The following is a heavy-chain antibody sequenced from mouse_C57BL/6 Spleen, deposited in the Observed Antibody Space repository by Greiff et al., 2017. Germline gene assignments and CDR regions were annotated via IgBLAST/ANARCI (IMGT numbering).Heavy chain of an antibody. CDR1: GYAFTNYL. Sequence: VKLMESGAELVRPGTSVKVSCKASGYAFTNYLIEWVKQRPGQGLEWIGVINPGSGGTNYNEKFKGKATLTADKSSSTAYMQLSSLTSEDSAVYFCARFELGRAYWGQGTTLTVSS. D-gene: IGHD4-1*01. J-gene: IGHJ2*01. CDR2: INPGSGGT. CDR3: ARFELGRAY. V-gene: IGHV1-54*01.